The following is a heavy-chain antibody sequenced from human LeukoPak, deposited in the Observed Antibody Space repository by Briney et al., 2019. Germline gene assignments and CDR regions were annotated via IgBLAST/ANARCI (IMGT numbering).Heavy chain of an antibody. CDR3: ASPSPIAVAASYYYYGMDV. Sequence: GASVKVSCKASGGTFSSYAISWVRQAPGQGLEWMGGFIPIFGTANYAQKFQGRVTITADESTSTAYMELSSLRSEDTAVYYCASPSPIAVAASYYYYGMDVWGQGTTVTVSS. V-gene: IGHV1-69*13. D-gene: IGHD6-19*01. CDR1: GGTFSSYA. CDR2: FIPIFGTA. J-gene: IGHJ6*02.